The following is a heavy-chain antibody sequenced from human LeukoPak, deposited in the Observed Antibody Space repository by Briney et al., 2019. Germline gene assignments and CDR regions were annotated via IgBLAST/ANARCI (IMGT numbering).Heavy chain of an antibody. D-gene: IGHD2-15*01. J-gene: IGHJ4*02. CDR1: GFTFSTYW. V-gene: IGHV3-74*01. Sequence: GESLRLSCAASGFTFSTYWMHWVRQAPGKGLVWVSRINSDGSSTSYADSVKGRFTISRDNAKNTLYLQMNSLRAEDTVVYYCARACSFGSCHAGDYWGQGILVTVSS. CDR3: ARACSFGSCHAGDY. CDR2: INSDGSST.